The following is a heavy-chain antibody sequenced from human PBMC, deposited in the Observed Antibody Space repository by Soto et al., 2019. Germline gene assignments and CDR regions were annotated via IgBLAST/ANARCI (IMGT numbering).Heavy chain of an antibody. J-gene: IGHJ5*02. CDR3: ARDVFLEYTGGNGWFQP. CDR2: IYYSGST. Sequence: NPSETLSLTCTVSVGSISSGDYYCSWIRQPPWKGLEWIGYIYYSGSTYYNPSLKSRVTISVDTSKNQFSLKLSSVTAADTAVYYCARDVFLEYTGGNGWFQPWGQATLV. D-gene: IGHD3-3*01. CDR1: VGSISSGDYY. V-gene: IGHV4-30-4*01.